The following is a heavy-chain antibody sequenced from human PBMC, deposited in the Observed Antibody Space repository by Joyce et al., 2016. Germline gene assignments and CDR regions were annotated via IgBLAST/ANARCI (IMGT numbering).Heavy chain of an antibody. CDR2: ISSSSITI. V-gene: IGHV3-48*01. D-gene: IGHD4-17*01. Sequence: EVQLVESGGGLVQPGGSLRRSCAASGFTFSSYSMNWVRQAPGKGLDWVSYISSSSITIYYADSVKGRFTISRDNAKNSLYLQMNSLRAEDTAVYYCAKADYGDKIDAFDIWGQGTMVTVSS. CDR3: AKADYGDKIDAFDI. J-gene: IGHJ3*02. CDR1: GFTFSSYS.